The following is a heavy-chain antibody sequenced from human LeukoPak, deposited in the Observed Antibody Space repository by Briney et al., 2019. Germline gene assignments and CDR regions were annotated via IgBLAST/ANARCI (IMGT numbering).Heavy chain of an antibody. D-gene: IGHD4-23*01. CDR2: IFYSGST. J-gene: IGHJ1*01. Sequence: PSETLSLTCTVSSGSISTSNYYWGWVRQPPGKALEWIGNIFYSGSTYYSPSLKSRVTISLDTSRNQFSLKLSSVTAADTAVYYCARAYGGNTRVEYFQHWGQGTLVTVSS. V-gene: IGHV4-39*07. CDR1: SGSISTSNYY. CDR3: ARAYGGNTRVEYFQH.